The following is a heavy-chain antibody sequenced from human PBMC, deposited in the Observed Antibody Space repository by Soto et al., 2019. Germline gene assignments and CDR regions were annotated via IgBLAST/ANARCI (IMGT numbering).Heavy chain of an antibody. J-gene: IGHJ4*02. D-gene: IGHD2-2*01. V-gene: IGHV3-74*01. CDR2: INSDGSST. CDR1: GFTFSTYW. CDR3: STLVVPAAPLSY. Sequence: EVQLVESGGGLVQPGGSLRLSCAASGFTFSTYWMHWVRQAPGKGLVWVSRINSDGSSTSYADSVKGRFTISRDNAKNTLYLQTNSLRSEHTAVYYCSTLVVPAAPLSYWGQGTLVTVSS.